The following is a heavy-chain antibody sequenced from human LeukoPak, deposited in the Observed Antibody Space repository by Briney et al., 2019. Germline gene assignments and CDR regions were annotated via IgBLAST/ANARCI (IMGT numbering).Heavy chain of an antibody. J-gene: IGHJ4*02. CDR3: ARKLDY. D-gene: IGHD1-26*01. Sequence: GGSLRLSCAVSGFTVSSNYMSWVRQAPGKGLEWVSVIYSGGSTYYADSVKGRFTISRDNSKNTLYLQMNSLRAEDTAVYYCARKLDYWGQGTLVTVSS. CDR2: IYSGGST. CDR1: GFTVSSNY. V-gene: IGHV3-53*01.